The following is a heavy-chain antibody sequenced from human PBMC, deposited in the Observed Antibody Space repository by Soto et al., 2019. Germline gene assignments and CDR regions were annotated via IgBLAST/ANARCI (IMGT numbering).Heavy chain of an antibody. CDR1: GDTFTSYS. CDR3: ARWRSSSWFAVFFQF. CDR2: IIPKFGST. Sequence: QGQLVQSGAEVKKPGSSVKVSCKSSGDTFTSYSIAWMRQAPGQGLEWMGGIIPKFGSTKYAWKFQDRVTITADESTSTAYMELSGLRSEDTAVYFCARWRSSSWFAVFFQFWGQGTRVTVSS. D-gene: IGHD6-13*01. J-gene: IGHJ1*01. V-gene: IGHV1-69*01.